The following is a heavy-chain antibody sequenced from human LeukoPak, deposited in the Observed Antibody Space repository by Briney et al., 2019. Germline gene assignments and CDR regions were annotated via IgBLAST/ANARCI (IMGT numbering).Heavy chain of an antibody. CDR3: ARLDSGRHT. CDR2: ISYGGGNK. Sequence: SEVPLRLLCGAWGFTLRSYAMHGPREATHKGLEGGADISYGGGNKYYADSVKRLFTISRDNYKNTLSLHVNTESAEDTAVYYCARLDSGRHTWAQGTVVSLSS. J-gene: IGHJ5*02. D-gene: IGHD1-26*01. V-gene: IGHV3-30*01. CDR1: GFTLRSYA.